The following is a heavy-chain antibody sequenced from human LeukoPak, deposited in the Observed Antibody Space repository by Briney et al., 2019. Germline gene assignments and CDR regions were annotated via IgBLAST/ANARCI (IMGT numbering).Heavy chain of an antibody. V-gene: IGHV4-34*01. Sequence: SETLSLTCAVYGGSFSGYYWSWIRQPPGKGLEWIGEINHSGSTNYNPSLKSRVAISVDTSKNQFSLKLSSVTAADTAVYYCASRDSSGCYVAYWGQGTLVTVSS. J-gene: IGHJ4*02. CDR3: ASRDSSGCYVAY. CDR1: GGSFSGYY. D-gene: IGHD6-19*01. CDR2: INHSGST.